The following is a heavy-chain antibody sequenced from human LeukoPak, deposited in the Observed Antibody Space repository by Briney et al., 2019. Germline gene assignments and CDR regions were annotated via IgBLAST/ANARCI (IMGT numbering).Heavy chain of an antibody. CDR3: ARADRDGYTFDY. V-gene: IGHV1-2*02. CDR2: INPNSGGT. CDR1: GYTFTGYY. Sequence: ASVKVSCKASGYTFTGYYMHWVRQAPGQGLEWMGWINPNSGGTNYAQKFQGRVTMARDTSISTAYMELSRLRSDDTAVYYCARADRDGYTFDYWGQGTLVTVSS. D-gene: IGHD5-24*01. J-gene: IGHJ4*02.